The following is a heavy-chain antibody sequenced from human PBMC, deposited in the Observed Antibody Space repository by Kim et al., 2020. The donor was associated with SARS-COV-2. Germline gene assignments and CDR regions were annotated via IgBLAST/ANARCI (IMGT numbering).Heavy chain of an antibody. Sequence: GESLKISCKGSGYSFTSYWIGWVRQMPGKGLEWMGIIYPGDSDTRYSPSFQGQVTISADKSISTAYLQWSSLKASDTAMYYCARRSTTVVTHDALDIWGQGTMVTISS. CDR1: GYSFTSYW. D-gene: IGHD4-17*01. CDR3: ARRSTTVVTHDALDI. V-gene: IGHV5-51*01. J-gene: IGHJ3*02. CDR2: IYPGDSDT.